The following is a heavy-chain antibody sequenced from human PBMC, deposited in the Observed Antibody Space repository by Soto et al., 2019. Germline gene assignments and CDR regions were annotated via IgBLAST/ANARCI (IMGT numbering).Heavy chain of an antibody. Sequence: QLQLVQSGAEAKKPGASVKVSFKASGYTFPTSTISWVRQAPGQGLEWMGWSKAYSGNTNYAQKLQGRVTMTTDTSTNTAYMELRSLTTDDTAIYYCAIADYGDDDYWGQGTLVTVSS. V-gene: IGHV1-18*01. D-gene: IGHD4-17*01. CDR2: SKAYSGNT. CDR3: AIADYGDDDY. CDR1: GYTFPTST. J-gene: IGHJ4*02.